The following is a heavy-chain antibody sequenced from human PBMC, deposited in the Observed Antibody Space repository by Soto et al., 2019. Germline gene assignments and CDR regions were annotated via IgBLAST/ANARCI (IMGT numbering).Heavy chain of an antibody. CDR1: GYTFTSYA. V-gene: IGHV1-3*01. J-gene: IGHJ2*01. CDR3: ARDGNGDWYFDL. CDR2: IHAGNGNT. D-gene: IGHD1-1*01. Sequence: ASVKVSCKASGYTFTSYAMHWVRQAPAQRLEWMGWIHAGNGNTKYSQKFQGRVTITRDISASTAYMEVSSLRSEVTAVYYCARDGNGDWYFDLWGRGTLVTVSS.